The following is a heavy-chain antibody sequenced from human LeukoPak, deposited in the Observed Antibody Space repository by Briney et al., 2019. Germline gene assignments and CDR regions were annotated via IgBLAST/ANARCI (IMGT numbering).Heavy chain of an antibody. D-gene: IGHD3-3*01. J-gene: IGHJ4*02. CDR1: GGSISSYY. V-gene: IGHV4-59*12. Sequence: PSETLSLTCTVSGGSISSYYWSWIRQPPGKGLEWIGYIYYSGSTNYNPSLKSRVTISIDTSKNQFSLQLNSVTAADTAVYYCAKDPITYYDFWSGYYTYFDYWGQGTLVTVSS. CDR2: IYYSGST. CDR3: AKDPITYYDFWSGYYTYFDY.